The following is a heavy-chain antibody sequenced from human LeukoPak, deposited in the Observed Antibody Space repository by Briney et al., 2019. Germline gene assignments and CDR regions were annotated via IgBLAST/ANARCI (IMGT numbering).Heavy chain of an antibody. CDR2: IYYSGST. CDR3: ARGGSGWYDGIDY. V-gene: IGHV4-59*01. J-gene: IGHJ4*02. Sequence: PSETLSLTCTVSGGSISSYYWNWIRQPPGKGLEWIGYIYYSGSTTYNPSLKSRVTMSVDTSKNQFSLKLNSVTAADTAVYYCARGGSGWYDGIDYWGQGTLVTVSS. D-gene: IGHD6-13*01. CDR1: GGSISSYY.